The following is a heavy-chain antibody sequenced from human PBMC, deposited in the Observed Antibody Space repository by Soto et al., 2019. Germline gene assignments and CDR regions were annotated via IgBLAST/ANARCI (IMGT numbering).Heavy chain of an antibody. Sequence: QMPLVQSGAEVKKPGSSVKISCKAAGGTFSNYAISWIRQAPGQGLEWMGGVIPSFGSSHYAHKFHGRVSMTADKATTTAYMELSSLTSEDTATYYCARDSGAGMATVIKFDSWGQGTLVTVSS. J-gene: IGHJ4*02. CDR1: GGTFSNYA. D-gene: IGHD3-10*01. CDR3: ARDSGAGMATVIKFDS. V-gene: IGHV1-69*06. CDR2: VIPSFGSS.